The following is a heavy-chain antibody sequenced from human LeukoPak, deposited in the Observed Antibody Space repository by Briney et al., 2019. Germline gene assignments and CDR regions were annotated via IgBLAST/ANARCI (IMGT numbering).Heavy chain of an antibody. Sequence: ASVKVSCKASGYTFTGYYMHWVRQAPGQGLEWMGWINTNSGGTNYAQKFQGRVTMTRDTSISTAYMELSRLRSDDTAVYYCAREDIVATRGSDAFDIWGQGTMVTVSS. J-gene: IGHJ3*02. CDR2: INTNSGGT. CDR1: GYTFTGYY. V-gene: IGHV1-2*02. D-gene: IGHD5-12*01. CDR3: AREDIVATRGSDAFDI.